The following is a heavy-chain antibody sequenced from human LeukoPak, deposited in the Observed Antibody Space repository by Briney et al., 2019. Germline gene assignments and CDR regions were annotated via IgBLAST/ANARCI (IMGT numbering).Heavy chain of an antibody. CDR1: GYTLTAHY. V-gene: IGHV1-2*06. CDR2: INPSSGDT. D-gene: IGHD2-21*01. Sequence: ASVKVSCKASGYTLTAHYMHWVRQAPGQGLEWMGRINPSSGDTEYGQGFQGRVTLTRDTSSSTANMELRRLRSDDTAVYYCARDPGYSYAFDIWGQGTVVIVSS. J-gene: IGHJ3*02. CDR3: ARDPGYSYAFDI.